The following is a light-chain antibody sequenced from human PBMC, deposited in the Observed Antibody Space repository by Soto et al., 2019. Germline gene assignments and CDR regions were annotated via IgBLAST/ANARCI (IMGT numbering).Light chain of an antibody. Sequence: QSVLTQPPSASGTPGQRVTISCSGSSSNIGSNTVNWYQQLPGTAPKLLIYNNNQRPSGVPDRFSGSKSGTSASLAISGLQSEDEAAYYSTAWDDSLNGLVFGTGTKLTVL. V-gene: IGLV1-44*01. J-gene: IGLJ1*01. CDR3: TAWDDSLNGLV. CDR2: NNN. CDR1: SSNIGSNT.